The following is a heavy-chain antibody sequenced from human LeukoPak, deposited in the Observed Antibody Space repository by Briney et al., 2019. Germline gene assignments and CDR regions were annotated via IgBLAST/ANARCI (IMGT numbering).Heavy chain of an antibody. D-gene: IGHD4-17*01. V-gene: IGHV1-2*02. CDR1: GYTFTENY. J-gene: IGHJ4*02. CDR3: ARTYTVTAPYFDY. CDR2: INPYTGAA. Sequence: ASVKVSCKASGYTFTENYIHWVRQAPGQGLEWMGLINPYTGAANYTQNFQGRVTMTRDTSVSTAYMELGRLTSDDTAVYYCARTYTVTAPYFDYWGQGTLVTVSS.